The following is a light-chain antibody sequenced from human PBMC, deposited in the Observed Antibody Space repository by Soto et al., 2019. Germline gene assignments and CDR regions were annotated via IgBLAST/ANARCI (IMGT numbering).Light chain of an antibody. J-gene: IGKJ4*02. V-gene: IGKV1-39*01. Sequence: DIQMTQSPPSLSASVGDRVTITCRASQSISSYFNWYQQKPGKTPNLLIDAASSLQSEVSSRFSGGGSGTDFRLTICSLQPEGCATNYCQQSKNMLRPCGGGTKVEI. CDR1: QSISSY. CDR2: AAS. CDR3: QQSKNMLRP.